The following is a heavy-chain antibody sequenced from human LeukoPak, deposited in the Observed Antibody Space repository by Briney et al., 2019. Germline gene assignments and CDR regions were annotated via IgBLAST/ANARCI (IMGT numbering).Heavy chain of an antibody. CDR3: TLRFLEWLGNNWFDP. CDR1: GGTFSSYA. CDR2: IIPIFGTA. V-gene: IGHV1-69*01. D-gene: IGHD3-3*01. J-gene: IGHJ5*02. Sequence: GASVKVSCKASGGTFSSYAISWVRQAPGQGLEWMGGIIPIFGTANYAQKFQGRVTITADESTSTAYMELSSLRSEDTAVYYRTLRFLEWLGNNWFDPWGQGTLVTVSS.